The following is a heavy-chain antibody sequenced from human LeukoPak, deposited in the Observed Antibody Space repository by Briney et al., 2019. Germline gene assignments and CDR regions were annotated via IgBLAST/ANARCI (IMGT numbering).Heavy chain of an antibody. V-gene: IGHV3-23*01. CDR1: GFTFSSYA. CDR2: IRGSGGST. J-gene: IGHJ4*02. CDR3: TRDLNIPAYD. Sequence: GGSLRLSCAASGFTFSSYAMNWVRQAPGKGLEWVSGIRGSGGSTEYADSVKGRFTISRDNSKNTLYLQMNSLVVEDTAVYYCTRDLNIPAYDWGQGTLVTVSS. D-gene: IGHD2/OR15-2a*01.